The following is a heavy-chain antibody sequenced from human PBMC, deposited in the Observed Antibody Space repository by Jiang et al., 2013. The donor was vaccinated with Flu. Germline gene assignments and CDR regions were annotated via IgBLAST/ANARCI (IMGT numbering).Heavy chain of an antibody. CDR2: SITWEX. D-gene: IGHD6-13*01. V-gene: IGHV4-39*01. CDR1: SSSSYV. CDR3: ARSNSSSWGCFGY. J-gene: IGHJ4*02. Sequence: SSSSYVLGLDPPAPGRAEWIGVSITWEXPLNRPSRVRVTISVDTSKSQFSLKLSSVTAADTAVYYCARSNSSSWGCFGYWGQGTLVTVSS.